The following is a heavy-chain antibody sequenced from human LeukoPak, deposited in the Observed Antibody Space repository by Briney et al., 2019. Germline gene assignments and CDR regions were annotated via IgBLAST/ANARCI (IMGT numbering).Heavy chain of an antibody. CDR2: IYHSGST. V-gene: IGHV4-38-2*01. CDR3: ARVVVVPAAMSYNWFDP. D-gene: IGHD2-2*01. J-gene: IGHJ5*02. Sequence: SETLSLTCAVPGYSISSGYYWGWIRQPPGKGLEWIGSIYHSGSTYYNPSLKSRVTISVDTSKNQFSLKLSSVTAADTAVYYCARVVVVPAAMSYNWFDPWGREPWSPSPQ. CDR1: GYSISSGYY.